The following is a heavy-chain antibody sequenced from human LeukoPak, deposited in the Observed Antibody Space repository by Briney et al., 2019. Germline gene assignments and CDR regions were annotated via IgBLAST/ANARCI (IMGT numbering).Heavy chain of an antibody. CDR2: IYYSGST. CDR3: ARKTLRQQLAPFYYYGMDV. V-gene: IGHV4-30-4*01. D-gene: IGHD6-13*01. J-gene: IGHJ6*02. CDR1: GGSISSGDYY. Sequence: PSQTLSLTCTVSGGSISSGDYYWSWIRQPPGKGLEWIGYIYYSGSTYYNPSLKSRVTISVDTSKNQFSLKLSSVTAADTAVYYCARKTLRQQLAPFYYYGMDVWGQGTTVTVSS.